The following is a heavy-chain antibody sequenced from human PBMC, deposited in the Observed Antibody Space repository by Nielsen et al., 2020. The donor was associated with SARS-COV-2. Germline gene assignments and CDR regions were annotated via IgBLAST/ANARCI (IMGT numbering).Heavy chain of an antibody. Sequence: SETLSLTCAVSGGSISSTNWWTWVRQHPGKGLEWIGEIYHSGTTNYNPSLKNRITISVDKRSNRFYLRLNSVTAADTAIYFCARELSDCNESPCHRLGFDPWGQGTLVTVSS. V-gene: IGHV4-4*02. J-gene: IGHJ5*02. CDR1: GGSISSTNW. CDR2: IYHSGTT. D-gene: IGHD2/OR15-2a*01. CDR3: ARELSDCNESPCHRLGFDP.